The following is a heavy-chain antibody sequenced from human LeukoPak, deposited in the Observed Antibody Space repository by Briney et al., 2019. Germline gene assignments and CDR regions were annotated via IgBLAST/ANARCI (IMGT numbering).Heavy chain of an antibody. CDR1: GYTFTGYY. CDR3: ARDGQGTYYDFEMDV. D-gene: IGHD3-3*01. Sequence: GASVKVSCKASGYTFTGYYMHWVRQAPGQGLEWMGWINPNSGGTNYAQKFQGRVTMTMDTSNSTAYMELSRLRSDDTAVYYCARDGQGTYYDFEMDVWGKGTTVTASS. V-gene: IGHV1-2*02. CDR2: INPNSGGT. J-gene: IGHJ6*04.